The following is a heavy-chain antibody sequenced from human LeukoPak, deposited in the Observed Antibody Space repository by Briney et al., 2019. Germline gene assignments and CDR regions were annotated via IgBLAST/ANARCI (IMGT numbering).Heavy chain of an antibody. Sequence: SETLSLTCTVSGGSVSSGSYYWSWIRQPPGKGLEWIGYIYYSGSTNYNPSLKSRVTISVDTSKNQFSLKLSSVTAADTAVYYCARNKIYGSGSYYYYGMDVWGKGPTAPVP. D-gene: IGHD3-10*01. CDR2: IYYSGST. CDR1: GGSVSSGSYY. V-gene: IGHV4-61*01. J-gene: IGHJ6*04. CDR3: ARNKIYGSGSYYYYGMDV.